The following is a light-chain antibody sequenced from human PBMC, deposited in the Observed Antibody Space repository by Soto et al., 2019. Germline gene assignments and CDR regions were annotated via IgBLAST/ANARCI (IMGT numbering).Light chain of an antibody. CDR2: DAS. CDR3: QQYNSYPIT. CDR1: QSFSSW. V-gene: IGKV1-5*01. J-gene: IGKJ5*01. Sequence: DIQMTQSPSSLSASVGDRVTITCRASQSFSSWLAWYQQKPGKDPKVLIYDASNLESGVPLRFSGRGSGTEFTLTISSLQPDDFATYYCQQYNSYPITCGQGTRLE.